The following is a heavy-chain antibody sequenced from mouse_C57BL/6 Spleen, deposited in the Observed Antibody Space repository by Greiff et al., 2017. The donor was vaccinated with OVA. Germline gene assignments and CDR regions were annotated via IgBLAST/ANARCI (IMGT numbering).Heavy chain of an antibody. CDR1: GYAFSSSW. J-gene: IGHJ4*01. CDR2: IYPGDGDT. Sequence: VQLQQSGPELVKPGASVKISCKASGYAFSSSWMNWVKQRPGKGLEWIGRIYPGDGDTNYNGKFKGKATLTADKSSSTAYIPLRIRTSEDSAVYFCARGPGAMDYWGQGTSVTVSS. V-gene: IGHV1-82*01. CDR3: ARGPGAMDY.